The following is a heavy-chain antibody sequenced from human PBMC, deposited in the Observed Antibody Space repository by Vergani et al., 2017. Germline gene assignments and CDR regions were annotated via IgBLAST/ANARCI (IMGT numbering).Heavy chain of an antibody. CDR3: ARDFWSGYPYWYFDL. D-gene: IGHD3-3*01. V-gene: IGHV3-21*01. CDR1: GFTFSSYS. Sequence: EVQLVESGGGLVKPGGSLRLSCAASGFTFSSYSMNWVRQAPGKGLEWVSSISSSSSYIYYADSVKGRFTISRDNAKNSLYLQMNSLRAEDTAVYYCARDFWSGYPYWYFDLWGRGTLVTVSS. CDR2: ISSSSSYI. J-gene: IGHJ2*01.